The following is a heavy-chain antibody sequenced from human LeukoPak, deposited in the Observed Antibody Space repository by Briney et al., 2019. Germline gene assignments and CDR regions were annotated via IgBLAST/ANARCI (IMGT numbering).Heavy chain of an antibody. V-gene: IGHV4-34*01. D-gene: IGHD3-10*01. CDR3: ASGYGSGSQYNWFDP. CDR1: GGSFSGYY. CDR2: INHSGST. J-gene: IGHJ5*02. Sequence: SETLSLTCAVYGGSFSGYYWGWIRKPPGKGLEWMGEINHSGSTNYNPSLKSRVTISIDTSKNQFSLKLSSVTAADTAVYYCASGYGSGSQYNWFDPWGQGTLVTVSS.